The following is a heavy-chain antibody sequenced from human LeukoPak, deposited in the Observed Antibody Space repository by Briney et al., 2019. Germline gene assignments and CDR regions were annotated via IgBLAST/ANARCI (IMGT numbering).Heavy chain of an antibody. Sequence: ASVKVSCKASGYTFTSYGISWVRQAPGQGLEWMGWISAYNGNTNYAQKPQGRVTMTTDTSTSTAYMELRSLRSDDTAVYYCARDQLLWFGELPDYWGQGTLVTVSS. D-gene: IGHD3-10*01. CDR3: ARDQLLWFGELPDY. CDR2: ISAYNGNT. V-gene: IGHV1-18*01. J-gene: IGHJ4*02. CDR1: GYTFTSYG.